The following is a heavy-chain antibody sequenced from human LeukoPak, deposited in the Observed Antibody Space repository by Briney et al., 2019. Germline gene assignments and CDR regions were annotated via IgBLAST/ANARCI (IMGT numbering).Heavy chain of an antibody. D-gene: IGHD3-10*01. J-gene: IGHJ3*02. CDR3: ARVDYGSGSYGAFDI. Sequence: GGSLRLSCAASGFTFSSYAMSWVRQAPGKGLEWVSSISSSSSYIYYADSVKGRFTISRDNAKNSLYLQMNSLRAEDTAVYYCARVDYGSGSYGAFDIWGQGTMVTVSS. CDR2: ISSSSSYI. V-gene: IGHV3-21*01. CDR1: GFTFSSYA.